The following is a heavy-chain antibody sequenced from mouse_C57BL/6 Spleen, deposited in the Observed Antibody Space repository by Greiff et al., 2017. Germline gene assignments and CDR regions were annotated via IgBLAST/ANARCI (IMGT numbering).Heavy chain of an antibody. Sequence: EVKLVESGGGLVKPGGSLKLSCAASGFTFSDYGMHWVRQAPEKGLEWVAYISSGSSTIYYADTVKGRFTISRDNAKNTLFLQMTSLRSEDTAMYYCARPLPWIDAMDYWGQGTSVTVSS. V-gene: IGHV5-17*01. CDR1: GFTFSDYG. CDR2: ISSGSSTI. CDR3: ARPLPWIDAMDY. J-gene: IGHJ4*01.